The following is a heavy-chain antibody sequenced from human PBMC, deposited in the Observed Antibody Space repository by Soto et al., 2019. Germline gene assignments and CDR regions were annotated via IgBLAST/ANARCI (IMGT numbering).Heavy chain of an antibody. CDR1: GFTFNSYN. D-gene: IGHD2-15*01. Sequence: GGSLRLSCAASGFTFNSYNMNWVRRAPGKGLEWVSYISSSSSAIYYADSVKGRFTISRDNAKNSLYLQMNSLRDEDTAVYHCARRMGGYCSGGSCGPYYGMDVWGHGTTVTVSS. CDR2: ISSSSSAI. CDR3: ARRMGGYCSGGSCGPYYGMDV. J-gene: IGHJ6*02. V-gene: IGHV3-48*02.